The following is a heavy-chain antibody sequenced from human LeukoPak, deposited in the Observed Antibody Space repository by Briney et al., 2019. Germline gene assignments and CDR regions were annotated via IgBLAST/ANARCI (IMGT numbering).Heavy chain of an antibody. CDR3: AREGTAMVSFDY. CDR1: ALTVNKNY. V-gene: IGHV3-66*01. J-gene: IGHJ4*02. CDR2: IYSDGST. D-gene: IGHD5-18*01. Sequence: GGSLRLSXAASALTVNKNYINWVRQAPGKGPEWVSVIYSDGSTYYADSVKGRFTISRDNAKNSLYLQMNSLRAEDTAVYYCAREGTAMVSFDYWGQGTLVTVSS.